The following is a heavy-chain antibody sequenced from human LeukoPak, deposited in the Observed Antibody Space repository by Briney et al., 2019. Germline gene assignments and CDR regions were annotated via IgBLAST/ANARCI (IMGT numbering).Heavy chain of an antibody. CDR2: INWSGEST. D-gene: IGHD6-13*01. V-gene: IGHV3-20*04. Sequence: PGGSLRLSCAASGLTVGDYGMSRVRQAPGKGLEWVSGINWSGESTGYADSVKGRFTISRDNAENALYLQMNSLRAEDTALYYCARDLSSSWYSLGYWGRGTLVTVSS. J-gene: IGHJ4*02. CDR3: ARDLSSSWYSLGY. CDR1: GLTVGDYG.